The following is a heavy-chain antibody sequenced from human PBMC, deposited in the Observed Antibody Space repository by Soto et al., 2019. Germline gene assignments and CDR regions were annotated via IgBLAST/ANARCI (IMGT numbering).Heavy chain of an antibody. Sequence: GGSLRLSCAASGFTVSGNYLSWVRQAPGKGLEWVSAIYSGVSTYYADSVKGRFTISRDNSKNTVYLQMNSLRAEDTAVYYCARHWELLWPFDYWGQGTLVTVSS. CDR3: ARHWELLWPFDY. V-gene: IGHV3-66*04. CDR1: GFTVSGNY. J-gene: IGHJ4*02. CDR2: IYSGVST. D-gene: IGHD3-10*01.